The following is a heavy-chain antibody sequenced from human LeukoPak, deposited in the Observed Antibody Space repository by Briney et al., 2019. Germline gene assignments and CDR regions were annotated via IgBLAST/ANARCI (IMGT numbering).Heavy chain of an antibody. J-gene: IGHJ4*02. Sequence: VASVKVSCKASGYTFTSYGISWVRQAPGQGLEWMGWISAYNGNTNYAQKLQGRVTMTTDTSTSTAYMELRSLRSDDTAVYYCARDYCSGGSCYSSGLDYWGQGTLVTVCS. CDR1: GYTFTSYG. CDR3: ARDYCSGGSCYSSGLDY. V-gene: IGHV1-18*01. D-gene: IGHD2-15*01. CDR2: ISAYNGNT.